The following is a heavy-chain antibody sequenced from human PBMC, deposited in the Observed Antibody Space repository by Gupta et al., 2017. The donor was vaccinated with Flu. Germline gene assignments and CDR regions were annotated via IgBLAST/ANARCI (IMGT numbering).Heavy chain of an antibody. CDR3: AKAGSSSWYLPFDY. Sequence: EVQLVESGGGLVQPGRSLRLSCAASGFTFDDYAMHWVRQAPGKGLEWVSGISWNSGSIGYADSVKGRFTTSRDNAKNSLYLQMNSLRAEDTALYYCAKAGSSSWYLPFDYWGQGTLVTVSS. V-gene: IGHV3-9*01. D-gene: IGHD6-13*01. CDR2: ISWNSGSI. CDR1: GFTFDDYA. J-gene: IGHJ4*02.